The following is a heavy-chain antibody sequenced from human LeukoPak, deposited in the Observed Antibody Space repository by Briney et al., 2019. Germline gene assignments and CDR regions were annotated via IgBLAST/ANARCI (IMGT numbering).Heavy chain of an antibody. CDR2: IRYDGSNK. D-gene: IGHD3-3*01. Sequence: GGSLRLSRAASGFTFSSYGMHWVRQAPGKGLEWVVFIRYDGSNKYYADSVKGRFTISRDNSKNTLYLQMNSLRAEDAAVYYCAKPIFGVVISGYFQHWGQGTLVTVSS. CDR3: AKPIFGVVISGYFQH. V-gene: IGHV3-30*02. CDR1: GFTFSSYG. J-gene: IGHJ1*01.